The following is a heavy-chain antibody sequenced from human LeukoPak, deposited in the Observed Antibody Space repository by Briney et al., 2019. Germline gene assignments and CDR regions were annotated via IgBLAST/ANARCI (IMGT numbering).Heavy chain of an antibody. V-gene: IGHV3-23*01. Sequence: GGSLRLSCAASGFTFSNYAMSWVRQAPGKGLEWVSAINDSGGSTYYADSVKGRFTISRDNSKNTLYLQMNSLRAEDTSIYYCARRGPYFDYWGQGILVTVSS. CDR2: INDSGGST. J-gene: IGHJ4*02. CDR3: ARRGPYFDY. CDR1: GFTFSNYA. D-gene: IGHD3-10*01.